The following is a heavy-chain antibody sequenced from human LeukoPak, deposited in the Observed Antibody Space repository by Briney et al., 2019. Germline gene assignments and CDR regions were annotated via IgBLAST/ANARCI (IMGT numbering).Heavy chain of an antibody. Sequence: GGSLRLPCAASGFTFSSYAMSWVRQAPGKGLEWVSAISASGGNTYYADSVKGRFTISRDSSKNTLYLQMNSLRAEDTAIYYCAKDLRGATVTTKGDYWGQGTLVTVSS. J-gene: IGHJ4*02. D-gene: IGHD4-17*01. CDR2: ISASGGNT. CDR1: GFTFSSYA. CDR3: AKDLRGATVTTKGDY. V-gene: IGHV3-23*01.